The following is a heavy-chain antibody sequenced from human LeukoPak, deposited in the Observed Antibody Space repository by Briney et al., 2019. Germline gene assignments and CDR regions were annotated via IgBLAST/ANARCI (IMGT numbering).Heavy chain of an antibody. CDR3: ARDSGDSHCYDY. CDR1: GGTFSSDA. Sequence: SVKVSCKASGGTFSSDAISWVRQAPGQGLEWMGGIIPIFGTANHAQKFQGRVTITADESTSTAYMELSSLRSEDTAVYYCARDSGDSHCYDYWGQGTLVTVSS. J-gene: IGHJ4*02. V-gene: IGHV1-69*13. CDR2: IIPIFGTA. D-gene: IGHD4-17*01.